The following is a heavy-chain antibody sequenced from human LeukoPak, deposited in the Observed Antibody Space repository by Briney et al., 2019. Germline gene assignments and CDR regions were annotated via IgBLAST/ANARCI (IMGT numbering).Heavy chain of an antibody. CDR2: IYHSGST. CDR3: ARRGYSGYATYYFDY. CDR1: GYSISSGYY. J-gene: IGHJ4*02. D-gene: IGHD5-12*01. V-gene: IGHV4-38-2*01. Sequence: SETLSLTCAVSGYSISSGYYWGWIRQPPGKGLEWIGSIYHSGSTYYNPSLKSQVTISVDTSKNQFSLKLSSVTAADTAVYYCARRGYSGYATYYFDYWDQGTLVTVSS.